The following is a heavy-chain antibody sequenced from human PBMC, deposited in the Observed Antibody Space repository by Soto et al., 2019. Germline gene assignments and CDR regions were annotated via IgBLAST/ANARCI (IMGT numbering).Heavy chain of an antibody. J-gene: IGHJ6*02. CDR3: AREGPAPYYYYGMDV. V-gene: IGHV1-18*01. CDR1: GYSFTTYG. CDR2: ISAYNGNT. Sequence: QVQLVQSGGEVKKPGASVKVSCKTSGYSFTTYGISWVRQAPGQGLEWMGWISAYNGNTNYAQKLQDRVTMTTEKSTSTANMELRSLRSDDTAVYYCAREGPAPYYYYGMDVWGQGCTVTVSS.